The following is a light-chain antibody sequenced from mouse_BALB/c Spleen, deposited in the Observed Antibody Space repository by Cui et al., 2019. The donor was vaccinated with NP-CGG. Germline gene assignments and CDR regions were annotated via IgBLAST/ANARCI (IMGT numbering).Light chain of an antibody. V-gene: IGLV1*01. Sequence: QAVVTQESALTTSPGETVTLTCRSSTGTVTTSNYANWVQEKPDHLFTGLIGSTNNRAPCVPARFSGSLIGDKAALTITGAQTDDEAIYFCALWYSNHWVFGGGTKLTVL. CDR3: ALWYSNHWV. CDR2: STN. CDR1: TGTVTTSNY. J-gene: IGLJ1*01.